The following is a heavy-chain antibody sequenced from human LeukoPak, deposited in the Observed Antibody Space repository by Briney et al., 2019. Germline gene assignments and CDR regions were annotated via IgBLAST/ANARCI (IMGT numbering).Heavy chain of an antibody. D-gene: IGHD6-13*01. Sequence: GASVKVSCKAPGYTFTGYYMHWVRQAPGQWLEWMGRINPNSGGTNYAQKFQGRVTMSRDTSISTAYMELSRLRSDDTAVYYCARELSAAAKYNWFDPWGQGTLVTVSS. CDR2: INPNSGGT. CDR3: ARELSAAAKYNWFDP. CDR1: GYTFTGYY. J-gene: IGHJ5*02. V-gene: IGHV1-2*06.